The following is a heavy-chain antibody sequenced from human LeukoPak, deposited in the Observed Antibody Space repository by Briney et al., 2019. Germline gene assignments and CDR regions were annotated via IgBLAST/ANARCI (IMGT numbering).Heavy chain of an antibody. V-gene: IGHV4-34*01. Sequence: SETLSLTCAVYGGSFSGYYWSWIRQPPGKGLEWIGEINHSGSTNYNPSLKSRVTISVDTSKNQFSLKLSSVTAADTAVYYCAAMYYDFWSGYSRRFDYWGQGTLVTVSS. CDR1: GGSFSGYY. D-gene: IGHD3-3*01. J-gene: IGHJ4*02. CDR2: INHSGST. CDR3: AAMYYDFWSGYSRRFDY.